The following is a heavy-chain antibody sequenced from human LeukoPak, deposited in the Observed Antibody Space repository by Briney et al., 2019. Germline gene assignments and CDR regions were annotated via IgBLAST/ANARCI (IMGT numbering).Heavy chain of an antibody. J-gene: IGHJ4*02. CDR2: IKQDGSEK. V-gene: IGHV3-7*03. CDR3: AAGDAY. D-gene: IGHD2-21*02. CDR1: GFTFSSFW. Sequence: GGSLRLSCAASGFTFSSFWMKWVRQAPGKGLEWVANIKQDGSEKYYVDSVRGRFTISRDNAKNSLYLQVNSLRTEDTAVYYCAAGDAYWGQGTLVTVSS.